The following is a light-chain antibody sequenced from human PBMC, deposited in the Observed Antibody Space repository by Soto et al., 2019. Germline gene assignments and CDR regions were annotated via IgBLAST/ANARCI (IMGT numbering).Light chain of an antibody. CDR1: QSVSSY. J-gene: IGKJ2*01. V-gene: IGKV3-11*01. CDR2: DAS. CDR3: QQRSNWPPYT. Sequence: EIVLTQSPATLSLSPGERATLSCRASQSVSSYLAWYQQKPGQAPRLLIYDASNRATGIPARFSGSGSGTDFTLTISSLEPEDLAVYYCQQRSNWPPYTGGQGTKLESK.